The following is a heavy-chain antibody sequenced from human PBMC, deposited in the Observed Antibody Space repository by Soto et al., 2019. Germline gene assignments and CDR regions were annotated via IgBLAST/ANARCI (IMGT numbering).Heavy chain of an antibody. CDR3: ARERLGADSSGDYWNYMDV. D-gene: IGHD3-22*01. CDR2: IHNSGRT. Sequence: QVQLQESGPGLVKPSQTLSLTCTVSGGSISSGDYYWSWIRQPPGKVLEWIGYIHNSGRTYSNPSHRSGLSISVDTSKTQFSLKLTSVTAADTTVYYCARERLGADSSGDYWNYMDVWGQGTTVTVSS. J-gene: IGHJ6*02. V-gene: IGHV4-30-4*01. CDR1: GGSISSGDYY.